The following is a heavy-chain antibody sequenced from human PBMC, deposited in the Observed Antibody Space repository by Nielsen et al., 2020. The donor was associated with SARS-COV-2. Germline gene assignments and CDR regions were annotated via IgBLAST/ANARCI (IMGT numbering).Heavy chain of an antibody. CDR1: GFTFDDYA. D-gene: IGHD6-6*01. V-gene: IGHV3-9*01. CDR2: ISWNSGSI. Sequence: GGSLRLSCAASGFTFDDYAMHWVRQAPGKGLEWVSGISWNSGSIGYADSVKGRFTISRDNAKNSLYLQMNSLRDEDTAVYYCARVVAARPGYYFDYWGQGTLVTVSS. CDR3: ARVVAARPGYYFDY. J-gene: IGHJ4*02.